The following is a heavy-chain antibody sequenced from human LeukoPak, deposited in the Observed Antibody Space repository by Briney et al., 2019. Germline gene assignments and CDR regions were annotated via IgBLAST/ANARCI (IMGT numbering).Heavy chain of an antibody. Sequence: GGSLRLSCAASGFTFSNAWMTWVRQAPGKGLEWVGRIKSKTDSGTTDYAAPVKGRFTISRDDSKNTLFLQMNSLKTEDTAVYYCTTVSRITMVRGVTNDAFDIWGQGTMVTVSS. CDR1: GFTFSNAW. CDR2: IKSKTDSGTT. V-gene: IGHV3-15*01. D-gene: IGHD3-10*01. J-gene: IGHJ3*02. CDR3: TTVSRITMVRGVTNDAFDI.